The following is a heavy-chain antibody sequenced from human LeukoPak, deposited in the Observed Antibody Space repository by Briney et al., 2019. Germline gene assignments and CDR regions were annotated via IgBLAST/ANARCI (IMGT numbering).Heavy chain of an antibody. J-gene: IGHJ6*03. CDR2: MNLNSGNT. V-gene: IGHV1-8*03. Sequence: GASVKVSCKASGNTFTSYDINWVRQAPGQRLEWMAWMNLNSGNTGCAQKFQGRVTLTRNTSITTAHMELSSLRSEDTAVYYCARGYNLDVWGKGTTVTVSS. CDR3: ARGYNLDV. CDR1: GNTFTSYD.